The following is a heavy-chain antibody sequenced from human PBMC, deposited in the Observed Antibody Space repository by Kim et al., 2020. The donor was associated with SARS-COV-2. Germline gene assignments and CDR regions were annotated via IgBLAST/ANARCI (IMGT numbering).Heavy chain of an antibody. D-gene: IGHD3-10*01. V-gene: IGHV4-61*01. Sequence: SETLSLTCTVSGGSVSSGSYYWSWIRQPPGKGLEWIGYIYYSGSTNYNPSLKSRVTISVDTSKNQFSLKLSSVTAADTAVYYCASSGGVEYYFDYVVQVT. CDR3: ASSGGVEYYFDY. J-gene: IGHJ4*02. CDR1: GGSVSSGSYY. CDR2: IYYSGST.